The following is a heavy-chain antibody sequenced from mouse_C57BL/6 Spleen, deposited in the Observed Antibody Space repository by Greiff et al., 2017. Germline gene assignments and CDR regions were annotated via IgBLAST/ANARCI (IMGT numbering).Heavy chain of an antibody. D-gene: IGHD2-1*01. CDR1: GFTFSSYA. J-gene: IGHJ4*01. V-gene: IGHV5-4*01. CDR3: ARDGNYGGDYAMDY. Sequence: EVNLVESGGGLVKPGGSLKLSCAASGFTFSSYAMSWVRQTPEKRLEWVATISDGGSYTYYPDNVKGRFTISRDNAKNNLYLQMSHLKSEDTAMYYCARDGNYGGDYAMDYWGQGTSVTVSS. CDR2: ISDGGSYT.